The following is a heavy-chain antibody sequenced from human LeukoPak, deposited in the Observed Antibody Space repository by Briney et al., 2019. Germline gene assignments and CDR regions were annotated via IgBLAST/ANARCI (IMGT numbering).Heavy chain of an antibody. V-gene: IGHV4-39*07. D-gene: IGHD3-9*01. Sequence: PGGSLRLSCAASGFTVSSNYMSWVRQAPGKGLEWIGSIYYSGSTYCNPSLKSRVTISVDTSKNQFSLKLSSVTAADTAVYYCARILYDILTGCFDYWGQGTLVTVSS. CDR2: IYYSGST. J-gene: IGHJ4*02. CDR3: ARILYDILTGCFDY. CDR1: GFTVSSNY.